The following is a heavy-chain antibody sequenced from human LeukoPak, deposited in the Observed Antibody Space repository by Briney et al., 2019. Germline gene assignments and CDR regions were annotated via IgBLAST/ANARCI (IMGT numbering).Heavy chain of an antibody. J-gene: IGHJ4*02. CDR3: VKDVGGSYAFDY. V-gene: IGHV3-64D*09. CDR1: GFTFSRYA. Sequence: GGSLRLSCSASGFTFSRYAMHWVRQAPGRGLEYVSGINDNGGRTHYGDSVKGRFSISRDNSKNTLHLQMSTLRAEDTALYYCVKDVGGSYAFDYWGQGILVTVAS. CDR2: INDNGGRT. D-gene: IGHD1-26*01.